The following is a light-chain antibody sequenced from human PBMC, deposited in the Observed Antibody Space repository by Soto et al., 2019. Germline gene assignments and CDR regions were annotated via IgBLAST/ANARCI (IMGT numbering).Light chain of an antibody. V-gene: IGLV1-40*01. Sequence: QAVVTQPPSVSGAPGQRVTISCTGSSSNIGAGYDVHWYQQLPGTAPKLLIYGNNNRPSGVPDRFSGSKSGTSASLAITGLQAEDEADYSCQSYDSRLSGSVVFGGGTKVTVL. CDR2: GNN. CDR3: QSYDSRLSGSVV. CDR1: SSNIGAGYD. J-gene: IGLJ2*01.